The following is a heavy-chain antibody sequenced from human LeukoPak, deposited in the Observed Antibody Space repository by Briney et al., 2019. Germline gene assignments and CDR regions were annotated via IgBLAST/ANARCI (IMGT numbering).Heavy chain of an antibody. CDR2: ISSSSSYI. J-gene: IGHJ5*02. D-gene: IGHD3-3*01. CDR3: ARDRGGSFGYYDFWSGYYGPNWFDP. V-gene: IGHV3-21*01. CDR1: GFTFSSYS. Sequence: GGSLRLSCAASGFTFSSYSMNWVRQAPGKGLEWVSSISSSSSYIYYADSVKGRFTISRDNAKNSLYLQMNSLRAEDTAVYYCARDRGGSFGYYDFWSGYYGPNWFDPWGRRTLVTVSS.